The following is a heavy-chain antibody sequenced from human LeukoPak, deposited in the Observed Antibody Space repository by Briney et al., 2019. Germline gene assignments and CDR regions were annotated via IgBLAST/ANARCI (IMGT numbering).Heavy chain of an antibody. V-gene: IGHV4-59*08. Sequence: PSETLSLTCTASGGSISSYYWSWIRQPPGKGLEWIGYIYYSGSTNYNPSLKSRVTISVDTSKNQFSLKLSSVTAADTAVYYCARLGYYGSGNNWFDPWGQGTLVTVSS. D-gene: IGHD3-10*01. CDR2: IYYSGST. J-gene: IGHJ5*02. CDR1: GGSISSYY. CDR3: ARLGYYGSGNNWFDP.